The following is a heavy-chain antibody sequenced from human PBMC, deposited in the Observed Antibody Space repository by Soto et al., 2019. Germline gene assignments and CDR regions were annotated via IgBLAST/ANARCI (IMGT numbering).Heavy chain of an antibody. V-gene: IGHV4-31*03. Sequence: QVQLHESGPGPVKPSQTLFLTCTVSGGSISSGGYYWSWIRQHPGKGLEWIGYIYYSGSTYYNPSLKSRVTISVDTSKNQFSLKLSSVTAADTAVYYCARDLRFRGFYGMDVWGQGTTVTVSS. J-gene: IGHJ6*02. CDR1: GGSISSGGYY. CDR3: ARDLRFRGFYGMDV. D-gene: IGHD3-10*01. CDR2: IYYSGST.